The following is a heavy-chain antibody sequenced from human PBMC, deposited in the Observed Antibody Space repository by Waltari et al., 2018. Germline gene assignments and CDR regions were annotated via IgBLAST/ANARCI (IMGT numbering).Heavy chain of an antibody. CDR1: GATITSNRHS. CDR2: MSYNGAT. V-gene: IGHV4-39*02. CDR3: ATYIGASIGTAAFDV. Sequence: QLQLQESGPGLGKPSETLSLPSIVSGATITSNRHSWAWIRQPPGQGLWWIGTMSYNGATYSSPSLKSRVTVSRDTSKNHLSLKLGSVTAADTAIYYCATYIGASIGTAAFDVWGQGTMVTVSS. J-gene: IGHJ3*01. D-gene: IGHD5-12*01.